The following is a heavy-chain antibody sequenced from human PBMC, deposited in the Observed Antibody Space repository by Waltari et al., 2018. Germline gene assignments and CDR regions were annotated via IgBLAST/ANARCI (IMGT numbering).Heavy chain of an antibody. D-gene: IGHD6-19*01. CDR3: AKDEGRWAVAGNYYGMDV. CDR2: ISWNSGSI. J-gene: IGHJ6*02. CDR1: GFTFDDYA. Sequence: EVQLVESGGGLVQPGRSLRLSCAASGFTFDDYAMHWVRQAPGKGLEWVSGISWNSGSIGYADSVKGRFTISRDNAKNSLYLQMNSLRAEDMALYYCAKDEGRWAVAGNYYGMDVWGQGTTVTVSS. V-gene: IGHV3-9*03.